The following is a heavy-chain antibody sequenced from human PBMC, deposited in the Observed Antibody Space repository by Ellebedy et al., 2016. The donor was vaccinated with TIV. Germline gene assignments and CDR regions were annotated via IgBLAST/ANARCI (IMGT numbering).Heavy chain of an antibody. Sequence: GESLKISCAASGFTFTTYWMSWVRQAPGKGLEWVANIKQDGSEQGYVNSVRGRFAIFRDNAKNSLHLQMNSLRAEDTAVYYCARDGARGEQRRSFDFWGQGILVTVSS. V-gene: IGHV3-7*01. CDR2: IKQDGSEQ. CDR3: ARDGARGEQRRSFDF. J-gene: IGHJ4*02. CDR1: GFTFTTYW. D-gene: IGHD1/OR15-1a*01.